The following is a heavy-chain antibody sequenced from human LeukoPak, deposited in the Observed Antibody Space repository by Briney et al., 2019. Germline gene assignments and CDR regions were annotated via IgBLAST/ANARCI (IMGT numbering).Heavy chain of an antibody. CDR2: ISSTGSYT. CDR3: ARKLGGAQCGGDCFFDH. CDR1: GFMLSVYY. V-gene: IGHV3-11*03. J-gene: IGHJ4*02. Sequence: GGSLRLSCEASGFMLSVYYMSWFRLAPGKGLEWIGYISSTGSYTTYADSVRGRFTISRDNAKNLLFLQMNDLRTEDTAVYYCARKLGGAQCGGDCFFDHWGQGTLVTASS. D-gene: IGHD2-21*02.